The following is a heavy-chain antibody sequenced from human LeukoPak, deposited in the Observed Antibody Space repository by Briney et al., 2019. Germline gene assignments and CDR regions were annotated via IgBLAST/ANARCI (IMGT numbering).Heavy chain of an antibody. CDR2: ISSSSSYI. D-gene: IGHD2-2*01. CDR3: ARDRCSTTSCYFQH. V-gene: IGHV3-21*01. Sequence: GGSLRLSCAASGFTFSSYSMNWVRQAPGKGLEWVSSISSSSSYIYYADSVRGQFTISRDNAKNSLYLQMNSLRAEDTAVYYCARDRCSTTSCYFQHWGQGTLVTVSS. J-gene: IGHJ1*01. CDR1: GFTFSSYS.